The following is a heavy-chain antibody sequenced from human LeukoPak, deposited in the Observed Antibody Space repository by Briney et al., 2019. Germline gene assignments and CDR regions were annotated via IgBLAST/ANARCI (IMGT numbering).Heavy chain of an antibody. Sequence: ESLKISCKGSGYSFTSYWIGWVRQVPGKGLEWMGIIYPGDSDTRYSPSFQGQVTISADKSISTAYLQWSSLKASDTAMYYCARPGQLGEYTPYHFDYWGQGILVTVSS. CDR1: GYSFTSYW. CDR2: IYPGDSDT. V-gene: IGHV5-51*01. D-gene: IGHD3-16*01. J-gene: IGHJ4*02. CDR3: ARPGQLGEYTPYHFDY.